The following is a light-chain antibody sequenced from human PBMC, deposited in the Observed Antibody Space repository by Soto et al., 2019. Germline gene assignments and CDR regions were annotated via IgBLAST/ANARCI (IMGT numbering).Light chain of an antibody. Sequence: SSELTQPLSVSVALGQTARITCGGNNIATKNVHWYQQKPGQAPVLVIYREVKRPSGIPERFSGSNSGNTATLTISRAQAXXXADYYCQVWDSSSPVVFGGGTKLTVL. CDR1: NIATKN. V-gene: IGLV3-9*01. CDR2: REV. J-gene: IGLJ2*01. CDR3: QVWDSSSPVV.